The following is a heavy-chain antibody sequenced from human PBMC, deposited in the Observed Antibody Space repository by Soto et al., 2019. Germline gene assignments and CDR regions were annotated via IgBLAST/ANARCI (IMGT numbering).Heavy chain of an antibody. D-gene: IGHD1-26*01. CDR3: ALAPGSYGEANWFDP. Sequence: QVQLVQSGAEVKTPGSSVKVSCKASGGTFSSYAISWVRQAPGQGLEWMGGIIPIFGTANYAQKFQGRVTITADESTSKAYMELSSLRSEDTAVYYCALAPGSYGEANWFDPWGQGTLVTVSS. V-gene: IGHV1-69*01. CDR2: IIPIFGTA. CDR1: GGTFSSYA. J-gene: IGHJ5*02.